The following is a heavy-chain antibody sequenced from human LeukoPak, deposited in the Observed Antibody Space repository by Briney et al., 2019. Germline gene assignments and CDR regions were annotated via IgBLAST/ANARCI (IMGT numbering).Heavy chain of an antibody. J-gene: IGHJ4*02. Sequence: GGSLRLSCAASGFTVSSNYMNWVRQAPGKGLEWVSSISSSSYIYYADSVKGRFTISRDNAKNSLYLQMNSLRAEDTAVYYCARAPDIVVVVAAPDYWGQGTLVTVSS. CDR2: ISSSSYI. CDR1: GFTVSSNY. D-gene: IGHD2-15*01. V-gene: IGHV3-69-1*01. CDR3: ARAPDIVVVVAAPDY.